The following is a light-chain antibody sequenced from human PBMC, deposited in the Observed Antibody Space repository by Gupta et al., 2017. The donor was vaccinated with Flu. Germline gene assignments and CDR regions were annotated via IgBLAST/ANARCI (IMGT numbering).Light chain of an antibody. V-gene: IGKV3-15*01. CDR2: DAS. Sequence: PGERATLSCRASQSVSSNLAWYQQKPGQAPRLLIYDASTRATGIPARFSGSGSGTEFTPTISSLQSEDFAVYYCQQYNDWPLFGPGTKVNIK. CDR1: QSVSSN. J-gene: IGKJ3*01. CDR3: QQYNDWPL.